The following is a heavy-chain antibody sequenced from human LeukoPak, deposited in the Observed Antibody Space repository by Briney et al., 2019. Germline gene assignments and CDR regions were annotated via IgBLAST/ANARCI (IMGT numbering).Heavy chain of an antibody. CDR1: GGSFSGYY. CDR2: INHSGST. J-gene: IGHJ6*03. CDR3: ARGRKYCSSTSCYPVRGYYYYYMDV. Sequence: SETLSLTCAVYGGSFSGYYWSWIRQPPGKGLDWIGEINHSGSTNYNPSLKSRVTISVDTSKNQFSLKLSSVTAADTAVYYCARGRKYCSSTSCYPVRGYYYYYMDVWGKGTTVTVSS. D-gene: IGHD2-2*01. V-gene: IGHV4-34*01.